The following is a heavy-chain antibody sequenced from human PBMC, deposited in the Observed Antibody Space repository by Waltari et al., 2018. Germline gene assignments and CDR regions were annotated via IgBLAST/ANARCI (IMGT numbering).Heavy chain of an antibody. CDR2: INHSGST. CDR3: ARGPTIYFDY. V-gene: IGHV4-34*01. J-gene: IGHJ4*02. CDR1: GGSFSGYY. Sequence: QVQLQQWGAGLLKPSETLSLTCAVYGGSFSGYYCSWIRQPPGKGLEWIGEINHSGSTNYNPSLKSRVAISVDTSKNQFSLKLSSVTAADTAVYYCARGPTIYFDYWGQGTLVTVSS.